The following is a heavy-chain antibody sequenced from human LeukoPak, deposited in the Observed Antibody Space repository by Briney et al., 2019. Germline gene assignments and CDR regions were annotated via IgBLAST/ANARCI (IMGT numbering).Heavy chain of an antibody. CDR2: ISGSGGST. CDR3: AKDLEDTAMIRRPFDI. CDR1: GLTFSTYA. V-gene: IGHV3-23*01. Sequence: GGSLRLSCVASGLTFSTYAMSWVRQAPGKGLEWVSGISGSGGSTPYADSAKGRFTISRDNSKNTLYLQMNSLRAEDTAVYYCAKDLEDTAMIRRPFDIWGQGTMVTVSS. D-gene: IGHD5-18*01. J-gene: IGHJ3*02.